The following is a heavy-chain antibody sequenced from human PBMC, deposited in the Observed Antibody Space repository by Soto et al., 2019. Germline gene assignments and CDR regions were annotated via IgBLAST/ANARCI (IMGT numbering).Heavy chain of an antibody. CDR3: AGMSFTVFGEVIDNFYFYGMDV. CDR2: LYNTGST. D-gene: IGHD3-3*01. CDR1: GGSISSYY. J-gene: IGHJ6*02. V-gene: IGHV4-59*03. Sequence: SETLSLTCNVSGGSISSYYWTWIRQPPGKGLEWIGYLYNTGSTNYNPSLKSRVTISLDTSKNQFFLNLSSVTAADTAVYYCAGMSFTVFGEVIDNFYFYGMDVWRQGTTVTVSS.